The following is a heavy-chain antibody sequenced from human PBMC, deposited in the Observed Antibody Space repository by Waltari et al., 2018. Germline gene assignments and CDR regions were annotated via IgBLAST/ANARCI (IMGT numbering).Heavy chain of an antibody. CDR1: EFFLSTYG. Sequence: EGQRVESGGGLVRPGGSWGSPWVASEFFLSTYGMNWVGQAPGKGLVWVSRIISDGSSTTYADSVKGQCTISRDNAKNTLYLHMSSLRAEDTAVYYCVRENIAAAGLESWGQGTLVTVSS. D-gene: IGHD6-13*01. V-gene: IGHV3-74*01. CDR3: VRENIAAAGLES. CDR2: IISDGSST. J-gene: IGHJ4*02.